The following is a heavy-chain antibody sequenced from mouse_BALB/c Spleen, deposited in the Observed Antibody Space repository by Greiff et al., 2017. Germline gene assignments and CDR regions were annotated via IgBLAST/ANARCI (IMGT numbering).Heavy chain of an antibody. V-gene: IGHV5-6-5*01. CDR1: GFTFSSYA. Sequence: EVKLVESGGGLVKPGGSLKLSCAASGFTFSSYAMSWVRQTPEKRLEWVASISSGGSTYYPDSVKGRFTISRANARNILYLQMSSLRSEDTAMYYCARGFLYDSYYFDYWGQGTTLTVSS. CDR2: ISSGGST. CDR3: ARGFLYDSYYFDY. D-gene: IGHD2-3*01. J-gene: IGHJ2*01.